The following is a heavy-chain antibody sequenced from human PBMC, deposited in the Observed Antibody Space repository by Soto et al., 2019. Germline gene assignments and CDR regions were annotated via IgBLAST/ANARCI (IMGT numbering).Heavy chain of an antibody. D-gene: IGHD5-12*01. Sequence: PGGSLRLSCAASGFTFSSYAMSWVRQAPGKGLEWVSAIGGSGGSTYYADSVKGRFTISRDNSKNTLYLQMNSLRAEDTAVYYCASRGRGYSGYDYHYYYGMDVWGQGTTVTVSS. CDR2: IGGSGGST. J-gene: IGHJ6*02. CDR3: ASRGRGYSGYDYHYYYGMDV. V-gene: IGHV3-23*01. CDR1: GFTFSSYA.